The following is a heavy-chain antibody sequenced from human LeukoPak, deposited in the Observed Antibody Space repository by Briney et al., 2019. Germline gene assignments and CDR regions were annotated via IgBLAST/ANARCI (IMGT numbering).Heavy chain of an antibody. V-gene: IGHV4-34*01. CDR1: GGSFSGYY. D-gene: IGHD3-22*01. CDR3: ASLAGGDSSGLDY. Sequence: KPSETLSLTCAVYGGSFSGYYWSWIRQPPGKGLEWIGEINHSGSINYNPSLKSRVTISVDTSKNQFSLKLSSVTAADTAVYYCASLAGGDSSGLDYWGQGTLVTVSS. J-gene: IGHJ4*02. CDR2: INHSGSI.